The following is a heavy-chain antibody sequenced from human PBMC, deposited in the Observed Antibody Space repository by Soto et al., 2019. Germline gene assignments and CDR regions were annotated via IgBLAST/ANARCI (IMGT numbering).Heavy chain of an antibody. D-gene: IGHD1-7*01. J-gene: IGHJ6*02. CDR1: GGSIRSSSYY. Sequence: SETLSLTCTVSGGSIRSSSYYWGWIRQPPGKGLEWIGSIYSGGSTYYNPSLKSRVTISVDTSKNHFSLKLSSVTAADTAVYYCARQLNSVDVWGQGTTVTVS. CDR3: ARQLNSVDV. CDR2: IYSGGST. V-gene: IGHV4-39*01.